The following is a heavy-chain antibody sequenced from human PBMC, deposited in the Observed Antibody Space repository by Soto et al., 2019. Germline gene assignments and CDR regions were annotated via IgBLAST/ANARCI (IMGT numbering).Heavy chain of an antibody. V-gene: IGHV3-23*01. CDR2: ISGSGGST. J-gene: IGHJ6*03. D-gene: IGHD1-26*01. CDR1: GFTFSSYA. CDR3: AKDREGDGYNYYYMDV. Sequence: GGSLRLSCAASGFTFSSYAMSWVRQAPGKGLEWVSAISGSGGSTYYADSVKGRFTISRDNSKNTLYLQMNSLRAEDTAVYYCAKDREGDGYNYYYMDVWGKGTTVTVSS.